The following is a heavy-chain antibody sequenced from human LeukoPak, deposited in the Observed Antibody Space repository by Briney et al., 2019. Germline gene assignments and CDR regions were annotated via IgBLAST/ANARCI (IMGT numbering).Heavy chain of an antibody. CDR3: ARGPSGYHNT. D-gene: IGHD5-12*01. CDR1: GFTFGDHA. J-gene: IGHJ4*02. Sequence: PGRSLRLSCTASGFTFGDHAMSWVRQAPGKGLEWVGFIRSKAYGGTTEYAASVKGRFTISRDDSKSIAYLQMNSLRAEDTAVYYCARGPSGYHNTGGQGTLVTVSS. CDR2: IRSKAYGGTT. V-gene: IGHV3-49*04.